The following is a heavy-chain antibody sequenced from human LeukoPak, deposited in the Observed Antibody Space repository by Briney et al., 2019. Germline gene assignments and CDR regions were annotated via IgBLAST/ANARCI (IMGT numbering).Heavy chain of an antibody. J-gene: IGHJ4*02. CDR2: IIPIFGTA. D-gene: IGHD3-22*01. V-gene: IGHV1-69*13. Sequence: ASVKASCKASGGTFSSYAISWVRQAPGQGLEWMGGIIPIFGTANYAQKFQGRVTITADESTSTAYMELSSLRSEDTAVYYCASGYFYDSSGPGGYFDYWGQGTLVTVSS. CDR3: ASGYFYDSSGPGGYFDY. CDR1: GGTFSSYA.